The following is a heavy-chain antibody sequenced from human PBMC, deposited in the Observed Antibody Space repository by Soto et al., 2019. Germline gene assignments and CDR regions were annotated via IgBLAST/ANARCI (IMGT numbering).Heavy chain of an antibody. CDR3: ARVYSGSYSDY. CDR1: GGSIRSNNR. Sequence: QVQLQESGPGLVKPSGTLSLSCAVSGGSIRSNNRWSWVRQPPGKGLEWIGEIFHSGSTNYNPSPKPRVTISVDKSKNQFSLNLSLVTAADTAVYYCARVYSGSYSDYWGQGTLVTVSS. J-gene: IGHJ4*02. D-gene: IGHD1-26*01. V-gene: IGHV4-4*02. CDR2: IFHSGST.